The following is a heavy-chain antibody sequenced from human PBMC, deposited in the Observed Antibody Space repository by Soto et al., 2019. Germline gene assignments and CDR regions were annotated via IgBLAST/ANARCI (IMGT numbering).Heavy chain of an antibody. Sequence: QVQLVQSGAEVKKPGSSVKVSCKASGGTFSTYAIDWVRQAPGQGLEWMGGIIPLFGTAKYAQNVQGRNTITAEASTNTAYIEMRSIRSQDKAVYYCARGVHYDCSGYYSFYWGQGTLVTVSS. J-gene: IGHJ4*02. V-gene: IGHV1-69*01. D-gene: IGHD3-22*01. CDR3: ARGVHYDCSGYYSFY. CDR2: IIPLFGTA. CDR1: GGTFSTYA.